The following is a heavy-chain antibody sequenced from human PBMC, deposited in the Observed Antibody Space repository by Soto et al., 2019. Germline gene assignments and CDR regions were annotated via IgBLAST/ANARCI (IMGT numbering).Heavy chain of an antibody. D-gene: IGHD2-2*01. J-gene: IGHJ4*02. V-gene: IGHV4-59*01. CDR3: APYCISTSCYGY. CDR2: IYYSGST. Sequence: SETLSLTCTVSGGSISSYYWSWIRQPPGKGLEWIGYIYYSGSTNYNPSLKSRVTISVDTSKNQFSLKLSSVTAADTAVYYCAPYCISTSCYGYWGQGTLVTVPQ. CDR1: GGSISSYY.